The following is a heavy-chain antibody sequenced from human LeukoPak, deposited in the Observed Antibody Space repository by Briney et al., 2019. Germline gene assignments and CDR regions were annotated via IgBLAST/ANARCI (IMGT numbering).Heavy chain of an antibody. V-gene: IGHV4-39*01. Sequence: SETLSLTCTISAASVSTSSHHWGWIRQSPGKGPEWIGSVYYGRTIYYNPSLNSRVTISEVTSKDQFTLQLNSVTAADTAVYYCVRHDGRGGATMGALDSWGRGSLVTVSS. CDR3: VRHDGRGGATMGALDS. CDR1: AASVSTSSHH. D-gene: IGHD5-12*01. J-gene: IGHJ4*02. CDR2: VYYGRTI.